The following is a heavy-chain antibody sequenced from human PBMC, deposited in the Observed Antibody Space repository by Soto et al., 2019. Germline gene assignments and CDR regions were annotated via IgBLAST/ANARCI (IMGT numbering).Heavy chain of an antibody. Sequence: GGSLRLSCAASGFTFSSYAMHWVRQAPGKGLEWVAVISYDGSNKYYADSVKGRFTISRDNSKNTLYLQMNSLRAEDTAVYYCAGTYYYDSSGYYPIDYWGQGTLVTVSS. J-gene: IGHJ4*02. D-gene: IGHD3-22*01. CDR3: AGTYYYDSSGYYPIDY. CDR2: ISYDGSNK. V-gene: IGHV3-30-3*01. CDR1: GFTFSSYA.